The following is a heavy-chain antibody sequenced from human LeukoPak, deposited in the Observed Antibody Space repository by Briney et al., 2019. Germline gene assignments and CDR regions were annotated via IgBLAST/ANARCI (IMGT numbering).Heavy chain of an antibody. Sequence: SETLSLTCTVSGGSISGYYWSWIRQPPGKGLEWIGFIYYSGSTSYNPSLKSRVTISVDTSKNQFSLKLSSVTAADTAVYYCASSTIFGVVANWFDPWGQGTLVTVSS. V-gene: IGHV4-59*12. D-gene: IGHD3-3*01. CDR2: IYYSGST. CDR1: GGSISGYY. J-gene: IGHJ5*02. CDR3: ASSTIFGVVANWFDP.